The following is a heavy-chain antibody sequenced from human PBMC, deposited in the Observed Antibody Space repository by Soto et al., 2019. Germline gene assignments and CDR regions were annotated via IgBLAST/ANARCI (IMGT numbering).Heavy chain of an antibody. V-gene: IGHV3-66*01. CDR2: IYSGGST. CDR3: ARAAGQPGSGEYYFDY. J-gene: IGHJ4*02. Sequence: GGSLRLSCAASGFTVSSNYMSWVRQAPGKGLEWVSVIYSGGSTYYADSVKGRFTISRDNSKNTLYLQMNSLRAEDTAVYYCARAAGQPGSGEYYFDYWGQGTLVTVSS. CDR1: GFTVSSNY. D-gene: IGHD3-10*01.